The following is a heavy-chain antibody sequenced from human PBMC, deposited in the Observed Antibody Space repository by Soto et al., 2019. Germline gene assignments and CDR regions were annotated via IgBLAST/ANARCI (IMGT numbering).Heavy chain of an antibody. Sequence: SETLSLTCAVYGGSFSGYYWTWIRQSPGKGLERIGESTHSGSTNYNPSLKSRVTISVDTSNNQFSLKLSSVTAADTAVYYCAGAYCISTRSYRLGNFGVVITDYYYYGMDVWRQGTTVTASS. CDR1: GGSFSGYY. D-gene: IGHD3-3*01. J-gene: IGHJ6*02. CDR2: STHSGST. V-gene: IGHV4-34*01. CDR3: AGAYCISTRSYRLGNFGVVITDYYYYGMDV.